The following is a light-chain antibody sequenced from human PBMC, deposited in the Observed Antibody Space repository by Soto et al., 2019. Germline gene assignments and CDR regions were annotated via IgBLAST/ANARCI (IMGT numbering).Light chain of an antibody. Sequence: QSALTQPASVSGSPGQSIAISCTGTSSDVGGYSYVSWYQHQPGKAPKLLISDVSNRPSGVSDRFSGSKSGTTASLTISGQQTEDEADYYCASYTTSSTYVFGTGTKLTVL. J-gene: IGLJ1*01. CDR2: DVS. CDR1: SSDVGGYSY. CDR3: ASYTTSSTYV. V-gene: IGLV2-14*03.